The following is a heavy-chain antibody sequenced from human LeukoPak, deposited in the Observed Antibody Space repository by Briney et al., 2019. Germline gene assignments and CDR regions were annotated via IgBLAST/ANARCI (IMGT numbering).Heavy chain of an antibody. CDR2: INHSGST. D-gene: IGHD3-22*01. J-gene: IGHJ4*02. CDR3: ARVNDCSGYYIDY. CDR1: GGSFSGYY. V-gene: IGHV4-34*01. Sequence: SETLSLTCAVYGGSFSGYYWSWIRQPPGKGLEWIGEINHSGSTNYNPSLKSRVTISVDTSKNQFSLKLSSVTAADTAVYYCARVNDCSGYYIDYWGQGTLVTVSS.